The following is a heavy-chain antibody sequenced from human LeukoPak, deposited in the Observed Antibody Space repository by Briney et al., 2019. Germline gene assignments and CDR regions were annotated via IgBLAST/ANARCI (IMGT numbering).Heavy chain of an antibody. V-gene: IGHV4-59*12. CDR1: GGSISSYY. CDR2: IYYSGST. Sequence: PSETLSLTCTVSGGSISSYYWSWIRQPPGKGLEWIGYIYYSGSTNYDPSLKSRVTISVDTSKNQFSLELSSVTAADTAVYYCARAPVYSAYDYWGQGILVTVSS. J-gene: IGHJ4*02. D-gene: IGHD5-12*01. CDR3: ARAPVYSAYDY.